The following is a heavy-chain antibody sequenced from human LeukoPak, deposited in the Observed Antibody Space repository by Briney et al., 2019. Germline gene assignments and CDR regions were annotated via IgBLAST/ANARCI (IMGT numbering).Heavy chain of an antibody. D-gene: IGHD3-3*01. Sequence: PGGSLRLSCAASGFTFSSYGMHWVRQAPGKGLEWVAVIWYDGSNKYYADSVKGRFTISRDNPKNTLYLQMNSLRAEDTAVYYCAREGSHYDFWSGYYTHGSFDYWGQGTLVTVSS. V-gene: IGHV3-33*01. CDR3: AREGSHYDFWSGYYTHGSFDY. CDR2: IWYDGSNK. CDR1: GFTFSSYG. J-gene: IGHJ4*02.